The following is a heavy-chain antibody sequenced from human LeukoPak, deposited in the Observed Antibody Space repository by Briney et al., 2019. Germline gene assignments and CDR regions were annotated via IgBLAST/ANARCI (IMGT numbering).Heavy chain of an antibody. J-gene: IGHJ4*02. CDR1: GFTFSSYW. D-gene: IGHD6-19*01. V-gene: IGHV3-48*02. CDR2: INHKSTTI. Sequence: GGSLRLSCAASGFTFSSYWMSWVRQAPGKGLEWISYINHKSTTIYDADSVKGRFTISRDSAKNSLFLQMNGLTEEDTAVYYCARVRAVAGGFDNWGQGTLVTVSS. CDR3: ARVRAVAGGFDN.